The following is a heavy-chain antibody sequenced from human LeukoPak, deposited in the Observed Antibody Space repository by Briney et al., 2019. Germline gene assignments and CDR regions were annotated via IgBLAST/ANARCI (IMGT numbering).Heavy chain of an antibody. V-gene: IGHV4-39*01. Sequence: PSETLSLTCTVSGGSISSGSYYWGWIRQPPGKGLEWIASMCYSGTTFYSPSLKSRVTISVDTSKNQLSLKLGSVTAADTAVYYCARHPPRDGSAFDYWGQGTLVTVSS. CDR2: MCYSGTT. CDR3: ARHPPRDGSAFDY. CDR1: GGSISSGSYY. J-gene: IGHJ4*02.